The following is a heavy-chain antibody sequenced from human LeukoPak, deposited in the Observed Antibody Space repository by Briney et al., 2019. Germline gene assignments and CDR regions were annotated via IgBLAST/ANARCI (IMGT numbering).Heavy chain of an antibody. Sequence: SSETLSLTCAVSGYSISSGYYWGWIRQPPGKGLEWIGSIYHSGSTYYNPSLKSRVTISVDTSKNQFSLKLSSVTAADTAVYYCARAGPAALTLIYYYYMDVWGIGTTVTVSS. V-gene: IGHV4-38-2*01. D-gene: IGHD2-2*01. CDR2: IYHSGST. CDR3: ARAGPAALTLIYYYYMDV. CDR1: GYSISSGYY. J-gene: IGHJ6*03.